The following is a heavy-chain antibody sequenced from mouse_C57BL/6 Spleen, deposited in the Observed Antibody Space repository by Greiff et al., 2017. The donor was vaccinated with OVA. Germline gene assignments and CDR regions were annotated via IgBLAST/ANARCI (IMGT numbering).Heavy chain of an antibody. CDR2: IRLKSDNYAT. V-gene: IGHV6-3*01. Sequence: EVQLVESGGGLVQPGGSMKLSCVASGFTFSNYWMNWVRQSPEKGLEWVAQIRLKSDNYATHYAESVKGRFTISRDDSKSSVYLQMNNLRAEDTGIYYCTGGVEYYFDYWGQGTTLTVSS. CDR1: GFTFSNYW. J-gene: IGHJ2*01. CDR3: TGGVEYYFDY. D-gene: IGHD1-3*01.